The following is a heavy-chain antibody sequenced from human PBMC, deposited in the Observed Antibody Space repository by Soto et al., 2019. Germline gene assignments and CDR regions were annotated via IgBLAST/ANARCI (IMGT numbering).Heavy chain of an antibody. CDR3: TKQKGDSRTYNGMDG. J-gene: IGHJ6*02. CDR1: EDSVSSNSAA. D-gene: IGHD2-21*02. Sequence: SQTLSLTCAISEDSVSSNSAAWNWIRQSPSRGLEWLGRAYYRSQWFYDSAVSVRSRINVIPDTSRNQFSLQLNSVTPEDTAVYYCTKQKGDSRTYNGMDGWGQGTTVTVSS. CDR2: AYYRSQWFY. V-gene: IGHV6-1*01.